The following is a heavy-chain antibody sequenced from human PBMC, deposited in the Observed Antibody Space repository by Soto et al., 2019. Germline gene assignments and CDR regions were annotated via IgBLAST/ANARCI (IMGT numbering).Heavy chain of an antibody. J-gene: IGHJ6*02. V-gene: IGHV3-30*18. CDR3: AKDRSLEWLSSPTGMDV. CDR2: ISYDGSNK. Sequence: PGGSLRLSCAASGFTFSSYGMHWVRQAPGKGLEWVAVISYDGSNKYYADSVKGRFTISRDNSKNTLYLQMNSLRAEDTAVYYCAKDRSLEWLSSPTGMDVWGQGTTVTVSS. D-gene: IGHD3-3*01. CDR1: GFTFSSYG.